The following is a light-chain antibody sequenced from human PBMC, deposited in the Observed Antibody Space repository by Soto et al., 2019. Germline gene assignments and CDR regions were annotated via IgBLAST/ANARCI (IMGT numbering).Light chain of an antibody. CDR3: QQRADWRT. Sequence: EIVLTQXPATLSLSPGERAIFSCRASQSVGSYLAWYQQKPGQAPSLLIYHASNRATGIPARFSGSGSGTDFTLTISSLEPEDSAVYYCQQRADWRTFGQGTKLEIK. V-gene: IGKV3-11*01. J-gene: IGKJ2*01. CDR1: QSVGSY. CDR2: HAS.